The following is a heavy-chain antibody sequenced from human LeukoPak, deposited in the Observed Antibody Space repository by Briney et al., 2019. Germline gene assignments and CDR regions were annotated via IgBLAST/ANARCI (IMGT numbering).Heavy chain of an antibody. D-gene: IGHD3-16*01. CDR1: GFTFSSYG. CDR2: ILNDGSQE. Sequence: GSLRLSCAASGFTFSSYGMHWVRQAPGKGLEWVAVILNDGSQEKYADSVKGRFTISRDNSENTLFLQMNSLRAEDTAVYYCARDDALGDNALDIWGQGTMVTVSS. V-gene: IGHV3-33*01. J-gene: IGHJ3*02. CDR3: ARDDALGDNALDI.